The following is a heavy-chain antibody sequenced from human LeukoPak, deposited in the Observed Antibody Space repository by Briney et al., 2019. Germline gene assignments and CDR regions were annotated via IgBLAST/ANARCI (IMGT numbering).Heavy chain of an antibody. CDR3: VREDTPATANY. CDR2: ISGSGRDT. D-gene: IGHD2-21*02. V-gene: IGHV3-23*01. J-gene: IGHJ4*02. CDR1: GFTFNNYA. Sequence: GGSLRLSCATSGFTFNNYAMSWVRQAPGKGLEWVSAISGSGRDTYYADSVKGRFTISRDNSKDTLFLQMHSLRPGDTAVYYCVREDTPATANYWGQGTLVTISS.